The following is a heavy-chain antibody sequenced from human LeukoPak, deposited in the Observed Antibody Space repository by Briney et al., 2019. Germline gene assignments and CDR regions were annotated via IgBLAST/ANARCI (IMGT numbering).Heavy chain of an antibody. D-gene: IGHD3-10*01. V-gene: IGHV3-33*01. J-gene: IGHJ4*02. CDR1: GFTFSIYG. CDR3: AREKPHYYGSGRYEALYFDY. Sequence: GGSLRLSCAASGFTFSIYGMHWVRHAPGKGREWVAVIWYAGSNKYYADSVKGRFTISRDNSKNTLYLQMNRLRAEDTAVYYCAREKPHYYGSGRYEALYFDYGGQGTLVTVSS. CDR2: IWYAGSNK.